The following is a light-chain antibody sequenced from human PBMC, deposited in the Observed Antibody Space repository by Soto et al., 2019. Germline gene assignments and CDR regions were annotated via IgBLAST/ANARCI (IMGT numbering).Light chain of an antibody. CDR2: KAC. CDR1: QSISTW. J-gene: IGKJ1*01. V-gene: IGKV1-5*03. Sequence: DIQMTQSPSTLSASVGDRVTITCRASQSISTWLAWYQQKPGKAPKLLIYKACSLESGVPSRFSGSGSGTEFTLTISSLQPDDFPTYYCQQYSTYTPRTFGQGTKVEIK. CDR3: QQYSTYTPRT.